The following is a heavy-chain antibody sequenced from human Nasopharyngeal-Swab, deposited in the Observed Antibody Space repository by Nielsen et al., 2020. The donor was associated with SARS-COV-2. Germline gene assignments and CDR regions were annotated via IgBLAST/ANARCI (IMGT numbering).Heavy chain of an antibody. J-gene: IGHJ6*02. CDR3: ARASSWAYYYYGMDV. V-gene: IGHV4-34*01. CDR1: GGSFSGYY. D-gene: IGHD6-13*01. CDR2: INHSGST. Sequence: SETLSLTCAVYGGSFSGYYWSWIRQLPGKWLEWIGEINHSGSTNYNPSLKSRVTISVDTSKNQFSMKLSSVTAADTAVYYCARASSWAYYYYGMDVWGQGTTVTVSS.